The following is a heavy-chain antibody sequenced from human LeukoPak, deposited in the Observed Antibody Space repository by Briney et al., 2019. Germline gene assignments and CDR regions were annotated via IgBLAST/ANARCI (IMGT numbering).Heavy chain of an antibody. CDR1: GGSFSGYY. D-gene: IGHD3-22*01. J-gene: IGHJ3*02. CDR2: INHSGSS. CDR3: ARVGVDSSGYYYVNAFDI. V-gene: IGHV4-34*01. Sequence: SETLSLTCAISGGSFSGYYWSWIRQPPGKGLEWIGEINHSGSSNYNPSLKSRITISVDTSKNQFSLRLSYMTAADTAVYYCARVGVDSSGYYYVNAFDIWGQRTMVTVSS.